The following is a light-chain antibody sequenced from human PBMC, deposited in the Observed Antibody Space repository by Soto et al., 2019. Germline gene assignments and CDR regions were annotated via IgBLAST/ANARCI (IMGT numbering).Light chain of an antibody. CDR1: QSISSY. CDR2: AAS. J-gene: IGKJ1*01. Sequence: DIQMTQSPSSLSASVGDRVTITCRASQSISSYLNWYQQKPGKAPKLLIYAASSLQSGVPSRFSRSGSGTDFTLTISSLQPEDFATYYCQQSCSTPWTFGQGTKVEIK. CDR3: QQSCSTPWT. V-gene: IGKV1-39*01.